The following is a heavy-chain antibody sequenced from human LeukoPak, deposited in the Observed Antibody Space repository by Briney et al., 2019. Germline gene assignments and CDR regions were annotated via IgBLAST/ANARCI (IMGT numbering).Heavy chain of an antibody. CDR3: AKDSSGWRNYYYGMDV. CDR1: GFTFSSYA. D-gene: IGHD6-19*01. V-gene: IGHV3-23*01. Sequence: GGSLRLSCAASGFTFSSYAMSWVRQAPGQGLEWVSAISASGGSTYYADSVKGRFTISRDNSKNTLYLQMNSLRAEDTAVYYCAKDSSGWRNYYYGMDVWGQGTTVTVSS. CDR2: ISASGGST. J-gene: IGHJ6*02.